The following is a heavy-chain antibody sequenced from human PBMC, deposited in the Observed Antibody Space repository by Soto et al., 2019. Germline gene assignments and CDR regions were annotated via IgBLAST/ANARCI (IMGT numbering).Heavy chain of an antibody. CDR3: ARRTLAGMPWFDP. V-gene: IGHV4-4*02. J-gene: IGHJ5*02. CDR1: GVSITSTNW. Sequence: QVQLHESGTGLVKPSGTLSLTCAVSGVSITSTNWWSWVRQSQGKGLEWIGQIYHSGNTNYNPSLKSRVSMALDKANNHFSLNLTSVTDADTAVYYCARRTLAGMPWFDPWGQGTLVTVSS. D-gene: IGHD2-2*01. CDR2: IYHSGNT.